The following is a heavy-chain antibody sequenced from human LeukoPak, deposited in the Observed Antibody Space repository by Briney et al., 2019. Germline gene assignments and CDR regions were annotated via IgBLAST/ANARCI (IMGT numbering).Heavy chain of an antibody. Sequence: SETLSLTCTVSGYSISSGYYWGWIRQPPGKGLEWIGSIYHSGSTYYNPSLKSRVTISVDTSKTQFSLKLSSVTAADTAVYYCARSLYYYGSDSFDIWGQGTMVTVSS. J-gene: IGHJ3*02. CDR2: IYHSGST. CDR3: ARSLYYYGSDSFDI. CDR1: GYSISSGYY. D-gene: IGHD3-10*01. V-gene: IGHV4-38-2*02.